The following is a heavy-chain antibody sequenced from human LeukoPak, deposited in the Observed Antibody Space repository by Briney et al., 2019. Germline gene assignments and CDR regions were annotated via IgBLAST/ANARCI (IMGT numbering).Heavy chain of an antibody. J-gene: IGHJ5*02. V-gene: IGHV1-69*06. CDR2: IIPMFGTP. Sequence: SVKVSCKASGDTFSNYAISWVRQAPGQGLEWMGSIIPMFGTPNNAQKFQDRVTITADKSTNTAYMELSSLRSEDTAVYYCARVAAPGNRFWCDPWGQGTLVTVSS. CDR1: GDTFSNYA. D-gene: IGHD6-13*01. CDR3: ARVAAPGNRFWCDP.